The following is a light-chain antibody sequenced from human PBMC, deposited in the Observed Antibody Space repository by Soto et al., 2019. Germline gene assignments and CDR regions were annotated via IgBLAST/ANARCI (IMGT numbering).Light chain of an antibody. J-gene: IGKJ4*01. CDR2: GAS. V-gene: IGKV3-20*01. CDR1: QSVSSSY. Sequence: TLSLSPGERATLSCRASQSVSSSYLAWYQQKPGQAPRLLIYGASSRATGIPDRFSGSGSGTDFTLTISRLEPEDFAVYYCQQYGSSPVPFGGVTNVGIK. CDR3: QQYGSSPVP.